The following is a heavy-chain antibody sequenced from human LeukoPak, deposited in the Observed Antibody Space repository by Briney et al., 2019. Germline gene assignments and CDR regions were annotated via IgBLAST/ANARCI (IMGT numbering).Heavy chain of an antibody. V-gene: IGHV1-2*02. Sequence: ASVKVSCKASGYTFTSYYMHWVRQAPGQGLEWMGWINPNSGGTKYAQKFQGRVTMTRDTSISTAYMEVSRLRSDDTAVYYCARDQYYDSKGWFDPWGQGTLVTVSS. D-gene: IGHD3-22*01. CDR3: ARDQYYDSKGWFDP. CDR2: INPNSGGT. J-gene: IGHJ5*02. CDR1: GYTFTSYY.